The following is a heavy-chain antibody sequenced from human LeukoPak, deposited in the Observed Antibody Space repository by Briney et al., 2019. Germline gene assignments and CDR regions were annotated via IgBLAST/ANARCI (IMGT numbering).Heavy chain of an antibody. J-gene: IGHJ5*02. CDR2: INHSGST. Sequence: SETLSLTCAVYGGSFGGYYWSWIRQPPGKGLEWIGEINHSGSTNYNPSLKSRVTISVDTSKNQFSLKVSSVTAADTAVYYCARRIAARPRGYWFDPWGQGTLVTVSS. V-gene: IGHV4-34*01. D-gene: IGHD6-6*01. CDR1: GGSFGGYY. CDR3: ARRIAARPRGYWFDP.